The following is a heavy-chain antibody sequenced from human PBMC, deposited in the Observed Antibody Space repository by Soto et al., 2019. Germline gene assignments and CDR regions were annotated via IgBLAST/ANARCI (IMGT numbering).Heavy chain of an antibody. CDR3: AKRPKAGRPVDV. CDR2: INPSGDTT. V-gene: IGHV3-23*01. CDR1: GFMFRSYS. D-gene: IGHD6-6*01. J-gene: IGHJ6*04. Sequence: EVQLSESGGGLVQPGGSLRLSCAASGFMFRSYSMSWVRQAPGKGLEWVSSINPSGDTTYYADSVKGRLTISRDNSKNTVYLRMDSLTADDTAIYYCAKRPKAGRPVDVWGKGTTVTVSS.